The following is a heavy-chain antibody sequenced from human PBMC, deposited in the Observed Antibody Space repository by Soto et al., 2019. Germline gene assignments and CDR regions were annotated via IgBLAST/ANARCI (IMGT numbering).Heavy chain of an antibody. CDR2: VSWNSGNI. Sequence: EVQLVESGGGLVQPGRSLRLSCGASGFNFNNYAMHWVRQAPGKGLEWVSGVSWNSGNIDYVDSVKGRFTISRDNAKNSLHLPMSSLGAEDTALYYCAKSPGYASGLRYFDLWGRGTLVTVSP. V-gene: IGHV3-9*01. J-gene: IGHJ2*01. D-gene: IGHD6-19*01. CDR3: AKSPGYASGLRYFDL. CDR1: GFNFNNYA.